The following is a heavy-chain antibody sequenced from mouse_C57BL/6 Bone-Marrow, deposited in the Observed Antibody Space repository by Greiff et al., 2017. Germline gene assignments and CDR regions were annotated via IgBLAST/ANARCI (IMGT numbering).Heavy chain of an antibody. V-gene: IGHV5S21*01. Sequence: EVMLLESGAGLVKPGGSLKLSCAASGFTFTSYAMSWVRQTPEKSLEWVAYISSGGDYIYYADTVKGRFTISRDNARNTMYLQMSSLKSEDTAMYYCARLDYWGRGQATTVSA. CDR1: GFTFTSYA. J-gene: IGHJ2*01. CDR2: ISSGGDYI. CDR3: ARLDY.